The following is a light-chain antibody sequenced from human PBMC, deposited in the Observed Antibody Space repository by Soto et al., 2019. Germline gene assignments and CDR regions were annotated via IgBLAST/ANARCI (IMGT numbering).Light chain of an antibody. CDR3: AAWDDSLDGFI. Sequence: QSVLTQPPSASGTPGQRVAISCSGSSSNIGGNTVNWYQQFPGAAPKLLIYSNNQRPSGVPERFSGSKSGTSASLAVNGLQSEDEADYYCAAWDDSLDGFIFGAGTKVTVL. J-gene: IGLJ2*01. CDR1: SSNIGGNT. CDR2: SNN. V-gene: IGLV1-44*01.